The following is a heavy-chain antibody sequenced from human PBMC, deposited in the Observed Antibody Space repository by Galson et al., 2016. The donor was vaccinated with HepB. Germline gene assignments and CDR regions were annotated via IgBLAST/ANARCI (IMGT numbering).Heavy chain of an antibody. CDR3: SVGYDSSCYYAFKH. Sequence: SVKVSCKASGYTFTDYAIHWVRQAPGQRLEWMAWILTGNGNTQYSQNFQGRITIARDTSASTASMALTSLTSEATAVYYCSVGYDSSCYYAFKHWGQGTLVTVSS. J-gene: IGHJ4*02. V-gene: IGHV1-3*04. CDR2: ILTGNGNT. D-gene: IGHD3-22*01. CDR1: GYTFTDYA.